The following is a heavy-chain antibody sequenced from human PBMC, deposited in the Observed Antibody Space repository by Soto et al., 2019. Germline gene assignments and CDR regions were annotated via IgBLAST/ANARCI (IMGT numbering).Heavy chain of an antibody. CDR2: INPNSGGT. Sequence: GASVKVSCKASGYTFTGYYMHWVRQAPGQGLEWMGWINPNSGGTNYAQKFQGRVTMTRDTSISTAYMELSRLRSDDTAVYYCARDVRYSGYDQGFDYWGQGTLVTVSS. CDR3: ARDVRYSGYDQGFDY. D-gene: IGHD5-12*01. CDR1: GYTFTGYY. J-gene: IGHJ4*02. V-gene: IGHV1-2*02.